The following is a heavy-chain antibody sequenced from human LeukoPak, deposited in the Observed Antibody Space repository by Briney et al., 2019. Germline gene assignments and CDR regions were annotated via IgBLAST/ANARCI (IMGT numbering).Heavy chain of an antibody. CDR1: GFTFSDHY. CDR2: SRNEGHSYST. CDR3: ARVRIGQQLDKYYYYAMDV. Sequence: GGSLRLSCAVSGFTFSDHYMDWVRQAPGKGLEWIGRSRNEGHSYSTDFAASVRGRASLSRDHSRNSLYLQINSLRTDDTAVYYCARVRIGQQLDKYYYYAMDVWGQGTTVTVSS. J-gene: IGHJ6*02. D-gene: IGHD6-13*01. V-gene: IGHV3-72*01.